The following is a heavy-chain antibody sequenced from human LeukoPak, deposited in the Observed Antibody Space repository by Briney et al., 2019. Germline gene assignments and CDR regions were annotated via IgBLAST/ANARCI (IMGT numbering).Heavy chain of an antibody. D-gene: IGHD4-11*01. V-gene: IGHV4-59*12. CDR3: ARYRVTMDTFDY. CDR2: IYYSGGT. Sequence: PSETLSLTCTLSGGSISGYYWTWIRQPPGKGLEWIGNIYYSGGTNYNPSFKGQVTISVDMSKNQFSLKLSSVTAADTAVYYCARYRVTMDTFDYWGQGTLVTVSS. CDR1: GGSISGYY. J-gene: IGHJ4*02.